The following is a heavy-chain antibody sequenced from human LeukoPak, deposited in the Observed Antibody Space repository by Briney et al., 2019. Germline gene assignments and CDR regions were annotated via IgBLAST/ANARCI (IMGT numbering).Heavy chain of an antibody. CDR3: AKFRVGGYCSSTSCYTYFDY. D-gene: IGHD2-2*02. V-gene: IGHV3-23*01. CDR1: GFTFSSYA. CDR2: ISGSGGST. J-gene: IGHJ4*02. Sequence: GGSLRLSCAAPGFTFSSYAMSWVRQAPGKGLEWVSAISGSGGSTYYADSVKGRFTISRDNSKNTLYLQMNSLRAEDTAVYYCAKFRVGGYCSSTSCYTYFDYWGQGTLVTVSS.